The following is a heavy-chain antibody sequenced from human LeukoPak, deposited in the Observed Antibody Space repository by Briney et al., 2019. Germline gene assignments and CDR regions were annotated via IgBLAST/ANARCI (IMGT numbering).Heavy chain of an antibody. J-gene: IGHJ3*02. CDR2: ISYDGSNK. CDR3: AKDHCSSTSCPFDI. V-gene: IGHV3-30*18. D-gene: IGHD2-2*01. Sequence: PGGSLRLSCAASGFTFSSYGMHWVRQAPGKGLEWVAVISYDGSNKYYADSVKGRFTISRDNSKNTLYLQMNSLRAEHAAVYYCAKDHCSSTSCPFDIWGQGTMVTVSS. CDR1: GFTFSSYG.